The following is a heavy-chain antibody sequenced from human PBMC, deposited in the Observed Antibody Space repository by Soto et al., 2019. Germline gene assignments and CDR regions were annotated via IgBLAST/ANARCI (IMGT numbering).Heavy chain of an antibody. CDR1: GGTFSSYA. CDR3: ARERGGYNRGDFEF. J-gene: IGHJ4*02. Sequence: QVQLVQSVAEAKRPGSSVKVSCKASGGTFSSYAISWVRQAPGQGLEWLGGIIPSFGTGNYQQNFQGRLTITADESTSTVYMELSGLTSGDTAVYYCARERGGYNRGDFEFWGQGTLVTVSS. D-gene: IGHD5-12*01. CDR2: IIPSFGTG. V-gene: IGHV1-69*01.